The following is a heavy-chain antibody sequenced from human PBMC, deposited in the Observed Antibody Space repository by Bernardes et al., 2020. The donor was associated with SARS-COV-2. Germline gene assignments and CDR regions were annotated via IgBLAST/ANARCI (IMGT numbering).Heavy chain of an antibody. V-gene: IGHV3-23*01. CDR1: GFTFSSSA. J-gene: IGHJ4*02. D-gene: IGHD3-10*01. CDR2: ISCSGGSP. CDR3: AKALMSGFGELLSYFDY. Sequence: GGSLRLSWAASGFTFSSSAMSWVRQAPGTGLAWVSAISCSGGSPYYADSVKGRFTISRDNSKNTLYLQMNSLRAEDTAVYYCAKALMSGFGELLSYFDYWGQGTLATASS.